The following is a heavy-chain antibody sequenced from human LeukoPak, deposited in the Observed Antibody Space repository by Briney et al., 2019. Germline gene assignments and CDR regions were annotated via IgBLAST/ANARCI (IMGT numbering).Heavy chain of an antibody. V-gene: IGHV3-23*01. Sequence: GGSLRLSCAASGFTFSSYAMSWVRQAPGKGLEWVSAISGSGGSTYYADSVKGRFTISRDNSKNTLYLQMNSLRAEDTAVYYCAKVFYDSSGQPRGLFDYWGRGTLVTVSS. D-gene: IGHD3-22*01. J-gene: IGHJ4*02. CDR3: AKVFYDSSGQPRGLFDY. CDR2: ISGSGGST. CDR1: GFTFSSYA.